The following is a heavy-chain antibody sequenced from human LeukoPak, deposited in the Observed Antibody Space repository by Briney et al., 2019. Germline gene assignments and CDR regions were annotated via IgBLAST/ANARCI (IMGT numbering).Heavy chain of an antibody. CDR2: IHYSGST. Sequence: PSETLSLTCTVSGGSISSYYWSWIRQPPGKGLERMGNIHYSGSTNYNPSLKSRVTISVDTCNNQFSLKLSSVTAADTAVYYCARDNSVEDTAWWFDPWGQGTLVTVSS. D-gene: IGHD4-23*01. CDR3: ARDNSVEDTAWWFDP. CDR1: GGSISSYY. V-gene: IGHV4-59*01. J-gene: IGHJ5*02.